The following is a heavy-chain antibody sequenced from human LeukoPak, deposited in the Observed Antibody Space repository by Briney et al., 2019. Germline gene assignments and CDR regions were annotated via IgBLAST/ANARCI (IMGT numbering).Heavy chain of an antibody. CDR1: GFTFSSYG. Sequence: GGTLRLSCAASGFTFSSYGMSWVRQAPGKGLEWVSAISGSGGSTYYADSVKGRFTISRDNSKNSLYLQMNSLRTEDTALYYCAKVGGFGESPFDYWGQGTLVTVSS. J-gene: IGHJ4*02. CDR3: AKVGGFGESPFDY. V-gene: IGHV3-23*01. D-gene: IGHD3-10*01. CDR2: ISGSGGST.